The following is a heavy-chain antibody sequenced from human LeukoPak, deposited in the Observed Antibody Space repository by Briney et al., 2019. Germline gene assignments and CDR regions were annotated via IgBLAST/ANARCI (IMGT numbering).Heavy chain of an antibody. Sequence: SVKVSCKASGGTFSSYAISWVRQAPGQGLEWMGGIIPIFGTANYAQKFQGRVTITADESTSTAYMELSSLRSEDTAVYYCARVGTYYYGMDVWGQGTTVTVSS. V-gene: IGHV1-69*01. CDR1: GGTFSSYA. CDR3: ARVGTYYYGMDV. CDR2: IIPIFGTA. J-gene: IGHJ6*02.